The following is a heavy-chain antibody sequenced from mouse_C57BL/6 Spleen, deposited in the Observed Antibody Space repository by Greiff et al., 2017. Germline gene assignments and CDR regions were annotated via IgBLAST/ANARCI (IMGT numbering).Heavy chain of an antibody. Sequence: QVQLQQSGPELVKPGASVKISCKASGYAFSSSWMNWVKQRPGRGLEWIGRIYPGDGDTHYYGKFKGTATLTADTSSSTAYMQISSLTSEDSAVYFCARWSNYLCAYWGQGTLGTGSA. J-gene: IGHJ3*01. V-gene: IGHV1-82*01. CDR1: GYAFSSSW. CDR3: ARWSNYLCAY. D-gene: IGHD2-5*01. CDR2: IYPGDGDT.